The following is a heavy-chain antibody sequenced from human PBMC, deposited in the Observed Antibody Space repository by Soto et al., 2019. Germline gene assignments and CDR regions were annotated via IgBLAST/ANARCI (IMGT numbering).Heavy chain of an antibody. Sequence: PGGSLRLSCAASGFTFSSYDMHWVRQATGKGLEWVSAIGTAGDTYYPGSVKGRFTISRENAENSLYLQMNSLRAGDTAVYYCARAISYYDFWSGYTASWFDPWGQGTLVTVSS. D-gene: IGHD3-3*01. V-gene: IGHV3-13*01. CDR3: ARAISYYDFWSGYTASWFDP. CDR2: IGTAGDT. CDR1: GFTFSSYD. J-gene: IGHJ5*02.